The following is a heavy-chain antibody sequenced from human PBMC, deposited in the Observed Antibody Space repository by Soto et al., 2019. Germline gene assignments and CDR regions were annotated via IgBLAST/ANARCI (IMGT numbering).Heavy chain of an antibody. V-gene: IGHV1-18*01. CDR2: ISAYNGNT. CDR3: TRGGPPFDY. Sequence: QVQLVQSGAELKKPGASVKVSYKASGYTFTTYAISWVRQAPGQGLEWMGWISAYNGNTTYGQNLQGRVTMTTDTSTSTAYMELRSLRADDAAVYDCTRGGPPFDYWGQGTLVTVSS. CDR1: GYTFTTYA. D-gene: IGHD5-12*01. J-gene: IGHJ4*02.